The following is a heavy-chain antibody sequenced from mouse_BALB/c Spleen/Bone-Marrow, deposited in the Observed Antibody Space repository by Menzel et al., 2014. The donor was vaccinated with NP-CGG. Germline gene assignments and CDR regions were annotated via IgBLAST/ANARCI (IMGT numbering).Heavy chain of an antibody. CDR3: ARSYDGYPYAMNY. D-gene: IGHD2-3*01. V-gene: IGHV1S135*01. CDR2: FDPFNGGT. J-gene: IGHJ4*01. CDR1: GYLFTSYY. Sequence: VQLQQSGPELMKPGASVKISCKASGYLFTSYYMHWVKQSHGESLEWIGYFDPFNGGTSYNQKFKGKATLTVDKSSSTAYMHLSSLTSEDSAVYFCARSYDGYPYAMNYWGQATSVTVSS.